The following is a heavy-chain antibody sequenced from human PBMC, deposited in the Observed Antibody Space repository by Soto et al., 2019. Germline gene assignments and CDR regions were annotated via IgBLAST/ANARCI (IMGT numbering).Heavy chain of an antibody. V-gene: IGHV4-4*02. CDR3: ARVNRAVAGFDY. D-gene: IGHD6-19*01. Sequence: QVQLQESGPGLVKPSGTLSLTCAVSGGSISSSNWWSWVRQPPGKGLEWIGEIYHSGSTNYNPSLMRRVSVSVDKSKNQFSPELSSVTAADTAVYYAARVNRAVAGFDYCGQGTLVTVSS. CDR2: IYHSGST. J-gene: IGHJ4*02. CDR1: GGSISSSNW.